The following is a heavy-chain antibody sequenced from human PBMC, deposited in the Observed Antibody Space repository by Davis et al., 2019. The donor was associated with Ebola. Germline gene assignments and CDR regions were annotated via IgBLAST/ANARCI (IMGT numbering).Heavy chain of an antibody. V-gene: IGHV1-69*13. Sequence: AASVKVSCKASGGTFSSYAISWVRQAPGQGLEWMGGIIPIFGTANYAQKFQGRVTITAGESTSTAYMELSSLRSEDTAVYYCARFDWGSKRGYSGYEPDYYYYYGMDVWGKGTTVTVSS. CDR3: ARFDWGSKRGYSGYEPDYYYYYGMDV. CDR2: IIPIFGTA. J-gene: IGHJ6*04. CDR1: GGTFSSYA. D-gene: IGHD5-12*01.